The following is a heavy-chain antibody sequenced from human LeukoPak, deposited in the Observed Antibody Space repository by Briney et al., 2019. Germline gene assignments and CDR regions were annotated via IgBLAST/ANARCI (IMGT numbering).Heavy chain of an antibody. V-gene: IGHV1-2*02. D-gene: IGHD6-13*01. Sequence: GASVKVSCKASEYTFTGYYMHWVRQAPGQGLEWMGWINPNSGGTNYAQKFQGRVTMTRDTSISTAYMELSRLRSDDTAVYYCARDIAAAVPYYYYYYYMDVWGKGTTVTVSS. CDR1: EYTFTGYY. CDR3: ARDIAAAVPYYYYYYYMDV. J-gene: IGHJ6*03. CDR2: INPNSGGT.